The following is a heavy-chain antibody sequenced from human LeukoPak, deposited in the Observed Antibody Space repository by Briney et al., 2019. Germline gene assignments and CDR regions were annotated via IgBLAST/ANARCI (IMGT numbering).Heavy chain of an antibody. Sequence: SETLSLTCTVSGGSISSYYWSWIRQPPGKGLEWIGYIYYSGSTNYNPSLKSRVTISVDTSKNQFSLKLNSVTAADTAVYYCARGPSRGGEHFGYWGQGTLVTVSS. CDR2: IYYSGST. CDR3: ARGPSRGGEHFGY. D-gene: IGHD1-26*01. V-gene: IGHV4-59*01. J-gene: IGHJ4*02. CDR1: GGSISSYY.